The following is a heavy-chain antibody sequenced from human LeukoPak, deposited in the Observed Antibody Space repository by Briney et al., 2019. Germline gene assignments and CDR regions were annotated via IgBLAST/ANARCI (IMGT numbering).Heavy chain of an antibody. D-gene: IGHD3-10*01. V-gene: IGHV4-59*11. CDR1: GGSISGHY. CDR2: IYYSGST. J-gene: IGHJ5*02. Sequence: SETLSLTCTVSGGSISGHYWSWIRQPPGKGLEWIGYIYYSGSTSYNPSLKSRVTISVDTSKNQFSLKLSSVTAADTAVYYCASDNNPSLWFGDQSWFDPWGQGTLVTVSS. CDR3: ASDNNPSLWFGDQSWFDP.